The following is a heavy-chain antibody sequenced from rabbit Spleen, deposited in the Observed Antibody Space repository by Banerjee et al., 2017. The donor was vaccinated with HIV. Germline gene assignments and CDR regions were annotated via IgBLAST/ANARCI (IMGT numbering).Heavy chain of an antibody. V-gene: IGHV1S40*01. CDR2: IYTGDGNT. Sequence: QSLEESGGDLVKPGASLTLTCTASGFDFSSGYDMCWVRQAPGKGPEWIACIYTGDGNTHYASWAKGRFTISKTSSTTVTLQMTSLTVADTATYFCARGAAYAGYGYVYFKLWGPGTLVTVS. CDR1: GFDFSSGYD. CDR3: ARGAAYAGYGYVYFKL. D-gene: IGHD6-1*01. J-gene: IGHJ4*01.